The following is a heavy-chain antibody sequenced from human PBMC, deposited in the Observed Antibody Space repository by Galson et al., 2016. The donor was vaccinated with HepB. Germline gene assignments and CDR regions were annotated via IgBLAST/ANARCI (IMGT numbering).Heavy chain of an antibody. J-gene: IGHJ4*02. Sequence: FLRLSCAASGFTFSSYNMNWVRQAPGKGLEWVSYISTSGTTIYYADSVKGRFTISRDNAKNSLYLQMNRLRDEDTAVYYCVRVGSAEEFDWLFFFDYWGQGALVTVSS. V-gene: IGHV3-48*02. CDR3: VRVGSAEEFDWLFFFDY. CDR1: GFTFSSYN. D-gene: IGHD3-9*01. CDR2: ISTSGTTI.